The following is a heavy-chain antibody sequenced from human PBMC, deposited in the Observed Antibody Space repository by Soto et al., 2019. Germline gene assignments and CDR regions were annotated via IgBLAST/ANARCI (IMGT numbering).Heavy chain of an antibody. J-gene: IGHJ6*02. CDR3: ARQNYYDSSRLPYYYYGMDV. CDR1: GGSISSGGYS. CDR2: IYHSGST. Sequence: SETLSLTCAVSGGSISSGGYSWSWIRQPPGKGLEWIGYIYHSGSTYYNPSLKSRVTISVDRSKNQFSLKLSSVTAADTAVYYCARQNYYDSSRLPYYYYGMDVWGQGTTVTVSS. V-gene: IGHV4-30-2*01. D-gene: IGHD3-22*01.